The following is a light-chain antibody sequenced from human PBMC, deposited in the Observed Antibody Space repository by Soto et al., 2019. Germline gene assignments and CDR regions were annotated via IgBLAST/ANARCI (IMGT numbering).Light chain of an antibody. CDR2: WAS. J-gene: IGKJ1*01. CDR1: QSVLYSSTNKNY. CDR3: QQYYSTPWT. Sequence: DIVMTPSPDSLAVSLGERAAINCKSSQSVLYSSTNKNYLAWYQQKPGQPPKLLIHWASTRASGVPDRFSGSGSGTDFALTISRLQAEDESVYYCQQYYSTPWTFGQGTKVEIK. V-gene: IGKV4-1*01.